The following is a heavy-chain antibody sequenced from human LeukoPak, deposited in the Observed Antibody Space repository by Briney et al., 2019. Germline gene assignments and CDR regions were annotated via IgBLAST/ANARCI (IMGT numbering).Heavy chain of an antibody. Sequence: PGGSLRLSCAASGFTFSTYWMSWVRQAPGKGLEWVANIKYDGSEKFYVDSVKGRFTISRDNAKNSLYLQMNSLRAEDTAVYYCARDMGFNAFDIWGQGTMDTVSS. V-gene: IGHV3-7*01. CDR2: IKYDGSEK. CDR1: GFTFSTYW. J-gene: IGHJ3*02. D-gene: IGHD1-26*01. CDR3: ARDMGFNAFDI.